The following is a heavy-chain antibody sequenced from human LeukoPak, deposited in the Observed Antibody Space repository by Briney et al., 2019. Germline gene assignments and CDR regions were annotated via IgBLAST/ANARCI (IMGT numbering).Heavy chain of an antibody. J-gene: IGHJ4*02. D-gene: IGHD6-19*01. Sequence: ASVNVSCKASGGTFSSYAISWVRQAPGQGLEWMGGIIPIFGTANYAQKFQGRVTITADESTSTAYMELSSLRSEDTAVYYCASGHKAVAGDPAFDYWGQGTLVTVSP. CDR2: IIPIFGTA. CDR1: GGTFSSYA. CDR3: ASGHKAVAGDPAFDY. V-gene: IGHV1-69*01.